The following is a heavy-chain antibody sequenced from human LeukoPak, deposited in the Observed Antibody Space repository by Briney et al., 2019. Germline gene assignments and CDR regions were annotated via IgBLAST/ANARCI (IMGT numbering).Heavy chain of an antibody. Sequence: GSSVKVSCKAPGGTFSSYAISWVRQAPGQGLEWMGGIIPIFGTANYAQKFQGRVTITADESTSTAYVELSSLRSEDTAVYYCARAISSGWSGDLRYWGQGTLVTVSS. CDR1: GGTFSSYA. CDR2: IIPIFGTA. V-gene: IGHV1-69*01. CDR3: ARAISSGWSGDLRY. J-gene: IGHJ4*02. D-gene: IGHD6-19*01.